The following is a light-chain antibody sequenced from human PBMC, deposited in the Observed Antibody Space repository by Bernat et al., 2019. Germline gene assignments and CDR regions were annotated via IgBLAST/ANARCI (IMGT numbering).Light chain of an antibody. V-gene: IGLV10-54*04. J-gene: IGLJ3*02. CDR2: RNN. Sequence: QAGLTPPPSVSKGLRQTATLTCTGNSNNVGNQGAAWLQQHQGHPPKLLSYRNNNRPSGISERFSASRSGNTASLTITGLQPEDEADYYCSAWDSSLSALFGGGTKLTVL. CDR1: SNNVGNQG. CDR3: SAWDSSLSAL.